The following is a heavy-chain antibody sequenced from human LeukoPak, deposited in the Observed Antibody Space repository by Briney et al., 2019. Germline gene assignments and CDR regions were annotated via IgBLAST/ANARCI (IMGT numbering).Heavy chain of an antibody. J-gene: IGHJ4*02. CDR2: ISGSGGTT. V-gene: IGHV3-23*01. Sequence: GGSLRLSCAASGFPFSSYAMSWVRQAPGKGLEWVSAISGSGGTTYFADSVKGRFTISRDNSKNTLYLQMNTLRAEDTSVYYCAKGVYYYDSSAYYYTYYFDYWGQGTLVTVSS. D-gene: IGHD3-22*01. CDR3: AKGVYYYDSSAYYYTYYFDY. CDR1: GFPFSSYA.